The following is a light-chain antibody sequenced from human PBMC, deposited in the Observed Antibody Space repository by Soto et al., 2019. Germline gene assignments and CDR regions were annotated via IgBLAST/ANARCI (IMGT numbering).Light chain of an antibody. CDR1: QSISSSY. J-gene: IGKJ2*01. CDR2: DAS. Sequence: EIVLTQSPGTLSLSPEERATLSCRASQSISSSYLAWYQQKPGQAPRLLIYDASNRATGIPARFSGSGSGTDFTLTISSLQPEDFATYFCQQSYSTPRTFGQGTKVDIK. CDR3: QQSYSTPRT. V-gene: IGKV3D-20*02.